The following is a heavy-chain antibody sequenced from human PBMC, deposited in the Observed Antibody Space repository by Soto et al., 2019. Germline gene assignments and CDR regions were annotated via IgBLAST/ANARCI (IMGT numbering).Heavy chain of an antibody. CDR1: GFTFSSYS. J-gene: IGHJ3*02. V-gene: IGHV3-21*01. D-gene: IGHD6-6*01. CDR2: ISSSSSYI. CDR3: ARERSIVRAFDI. Sequence: GGSLRLSCAASGFTFSSYSMNWVRQAPGKGLEWVSSISSSSSYIYYADSVKGRFTISRDNAKNSLYLQMNSLRAEDTAVYYCARERSIVRAFDIWGQGTMVTDSS.